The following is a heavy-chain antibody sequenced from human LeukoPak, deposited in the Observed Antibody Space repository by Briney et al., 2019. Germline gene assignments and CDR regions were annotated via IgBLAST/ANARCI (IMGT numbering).Heavy chain of an antibody. Sequence: SETLSLTCTVSGGSISSSSYYWGWIRQPPGKGLEWIGSIYYSGSTYYNPSLKSRVTISVDTSENQFSLKLSSVTAADTAVYYCASLIVVVITTEYYFDYWGQGTLVTVSS. CDR2: IYYSGST. CDR3: ASLIVVVITTEYYFDY. V-gene: IGHV4-39*01. D-gene: IGHD3-22*01. CDR1: GGSISSSSYY. J-gene: IGHJ4*02.